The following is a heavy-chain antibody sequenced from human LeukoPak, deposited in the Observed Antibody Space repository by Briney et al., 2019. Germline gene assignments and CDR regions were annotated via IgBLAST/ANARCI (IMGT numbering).Heavy chain of an antibody. D-gene: IGHD3-10*01. CDR3: APYGSGFSIDDY. CDR2: INHSGST. V-gene: IGHV4-34*01. CDR1: GGSFSNNY. Sequence: SETLSLTCGVYGGSFSNNYWSWIRQPPGKGLEWIGEINHSGSTNYNPSLKSRVTISVDKSKNQFSLKLSSVTAADMAVYYCAPYGSGFSIDDYWGQGTLVTVSS. J-gene: IGHJ4*02.